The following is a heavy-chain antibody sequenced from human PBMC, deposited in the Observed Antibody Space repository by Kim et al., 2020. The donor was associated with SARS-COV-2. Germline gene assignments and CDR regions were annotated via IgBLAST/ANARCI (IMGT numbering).Heavy chain of an antibody. J-gene: IGHJ3*02. D-gene: IGHD4-17*01. CDR3: ARDYGVGPDAFDI. Sequence: YSPSSQGHVTISADKSISTAYLQWSSLKASDTAMYYCARDYGVGPDAFDIWGQGTMVTVSS. V-gene: IGHV5-10-1*01.